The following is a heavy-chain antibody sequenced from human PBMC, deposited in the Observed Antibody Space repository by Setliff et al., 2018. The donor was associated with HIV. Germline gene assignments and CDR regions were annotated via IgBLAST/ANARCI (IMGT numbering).Heavy chain of an antibody. V-gene: IGHV4-34*01. Sequence: SETLSLTCAVYGGSFSGSYWSWIRQPPGKGLEWIGEINHSGSTNYSPSLKSRVTISVDTSKNQFSLRLTSVTAADTAVYYCARGLYDNSGHLDSWGQGTLVTVSS. J-gene: IGHJ5*01. CDR3: ARGLYDNSGHLDS. CDR2: INHSGST. CDR1: GGSFSGSY. D-gene: IGHD3-22*01.